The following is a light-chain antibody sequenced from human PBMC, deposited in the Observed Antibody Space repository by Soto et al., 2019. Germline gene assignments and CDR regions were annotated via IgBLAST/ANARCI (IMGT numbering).Light chain of an antibody. Sequence: QSALTQPPSASGSPGQSVTISCTGTSTDGGYYNFVSWYQQAPGKAPKLIIYEVTKRPSGVPDRFSGSKSGNTASLTVSGLQAEDEGEYYCNSYAGDKSHVLFGGGTKLTVL. CDR3: NSYAGDKSHVL. CDR2: EVT. V-gene: IGLV2-8*01. J-gene: IGLJ2*01. CDR1: STDGGYYNF.